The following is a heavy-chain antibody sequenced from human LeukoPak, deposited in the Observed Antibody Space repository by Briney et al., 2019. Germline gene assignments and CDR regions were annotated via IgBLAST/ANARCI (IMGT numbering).Heavy chain of an antibody. J-gene: IGHJ4*02. CDR2: INAGNGNT. V-gene: IGHV1-3*01. D-gene: IGHD3-10*01. CDR3: ARALWFGEVLPPNY. CDR1: GYAFTSYA. Sequence: ASVKVSCKASGYAFTSYAMHWVRQAPGQRLEWMGWINAGNGNTKYSQKFQGRVTITRDTSASTAYMELSSLRSEDTAVYYCARALWFGEVLPPNYWGQGTLVTVSS.